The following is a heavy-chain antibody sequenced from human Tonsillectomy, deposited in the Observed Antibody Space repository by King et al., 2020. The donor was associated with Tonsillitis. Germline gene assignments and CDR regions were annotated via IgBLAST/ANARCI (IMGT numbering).Heavy chain of an antibody. D-gene: IGHD1-26*01. J-gene: IGHJ4*02. V-gene: IGHV3-72*01. CDR3: ARLGRVFDY. Sequence: VQLVESGGGLVPPGGSLRLSCAASGFTFSDHYIDWVRQAPGTGLGGFGRNGNQAKRYTTEYAASVKGRFIISRDDSKNSVYLQMNSLKTEDTAVYYCARLGRVFDYWGQGTLVTVSS. CDR2: NGNQAKRYTT. CDR1: GFTFSDHY.